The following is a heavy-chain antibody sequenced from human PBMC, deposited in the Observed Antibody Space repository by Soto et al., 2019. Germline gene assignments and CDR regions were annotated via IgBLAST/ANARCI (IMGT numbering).Heavy chain of an antibody. CDR1: GGSISSSSYY. CDR3: AKLNRYGSGSYSRPFYYYYYGMDV. V-gene: IGHV4-39*01. D-gene: IGHD3-10*01. J-gene: IGHJ6*02. CDR2: IYYSGST. Sequence: SETLSLTCTVSGGSISSSSYYWGWIRQPPGKGLEWIGSIYYSGSTYYNPSLKSRVTISVDTSKNQFSLKLSSVTAADTAVYYCAKLNRYGSGSYSRPFYYYYYGMDVWGQGTTVTVSS.